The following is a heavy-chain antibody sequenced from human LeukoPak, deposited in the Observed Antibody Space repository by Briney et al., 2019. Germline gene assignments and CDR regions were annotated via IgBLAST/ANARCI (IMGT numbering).Heavy chain of an antibody. CDR1: GFTFSSYG. V-gene: IGHV3-23*01. J-gene: IGHJ3*02. CDR3: ARDGGIAVAGDAFDI. D-gene: IGHD6-19*01. Sequence: PGGSLRLSCAASGFTFSSYGMSWVRQAPGKGLEWVSAISGSGGSTYYADSVKGRFTISRDNAKNSLYLQMNSLRAEDTAVYYCARDGGIAVAGDAFDIWGQGTVVTVSS. CDR2: ISGSGGST.